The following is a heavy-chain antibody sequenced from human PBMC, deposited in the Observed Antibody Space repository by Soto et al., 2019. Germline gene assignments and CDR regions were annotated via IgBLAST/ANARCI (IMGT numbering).Heavy chain of an antibody. CDR2: IYYSGST. Sequence: SETLSLTCTVSGGSVSSGSYYWSWIRQPPGKGLEWIGYIYYSGSTNYNPSPKSRVTISVDTSKNQFSLKLSSVTAADTAVYYCARDNPTGPRIPWGGRDYYYYGMDVWGQGTTVTVSS. CDR1: GGSVSSGSYY. CDR3: ARDNPTGPRIPWGGRDYYYYGMDV. D-gene: IGHD3-16*01. J-gene: IGHJ6*02. V-gene: IGHV4-61*01.